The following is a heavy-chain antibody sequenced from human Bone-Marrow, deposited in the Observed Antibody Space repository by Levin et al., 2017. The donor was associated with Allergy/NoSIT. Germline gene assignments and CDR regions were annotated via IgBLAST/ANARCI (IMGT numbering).Heavy chain of an antibody. CDR3: ANDLGQGLGISCSRCYYYGMDV. CDR1: GFTFSSYG. V-gene: IGHV3-30*18. J-gene: IGHJ6*02. Sequence: GESLKISCAASGFTFSSYGMHWVRQAPGKGLEWVAVISSDGYNKYYADSVKGRFTISRDNSKNTLYLQMNSLRAEDTAVYYCANDLGQGLGISCSRCYYYGMDVWGQGTTVTVSS. D-gene: IGHD2-2*01. CDR2: ISSDGYNK.